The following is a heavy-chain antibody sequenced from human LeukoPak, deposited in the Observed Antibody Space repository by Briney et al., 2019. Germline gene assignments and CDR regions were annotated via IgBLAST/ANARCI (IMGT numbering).Heavy chain of an antibody. CDR3: ARENWDRFYFDY. CDR1: GGSISSYY. CDR2: IYYSGST. J-gene: IGHJ4*02. D-gene: IGHD7-27*01. V-gene: IGHV4-59*01. Sequence: SETLSLTCTVSGGSISSYYWSWIRQPPGKGLEWIGYIYYSGSTNYNPSLKSRVTISVDTSKNQFSLKLSSVTAADTAVYYCARENWDRFYFDYWGQGTLVTVSS.